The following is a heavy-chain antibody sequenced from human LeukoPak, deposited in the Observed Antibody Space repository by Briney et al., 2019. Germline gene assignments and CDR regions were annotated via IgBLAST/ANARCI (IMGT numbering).Heavy chain of an antibody. CDR1: GFTFNSYA. V-gene: IGHV3-23*01. Sequence: PGGSLRLSCAASGFTFNSYAMIWVRQAPGKGLEWVSSISGSGGSTYYADSVKGRFTISRDNSKNTLYLQMNSLRAEDTAVYYCAKGGRPIDSSNWYGYFDYWGQGTLVTVSS. CDR2: ISGSGGST. CDR3: AKGGRPIDSSNWYGYFDY. D-gene: IGHD6-13*01. J-gene: IGHJ4*02.